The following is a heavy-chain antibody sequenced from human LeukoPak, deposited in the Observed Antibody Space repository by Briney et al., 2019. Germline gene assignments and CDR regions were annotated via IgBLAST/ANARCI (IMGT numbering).Heavy chain of an antibody. D-gene: IGHD6-13*01. CDR1: GYTFTGYY. Sequence: GASVKVSCKASGYTFTGYYMHWVRQAPGQGLEWMGRINPNSGGTNYAQKFQGRVTMTRDTSISTAYMELSRLRSDDTAVYYCVRAPRDSSTMLDYWGQGTLVTVSS. V-gene: IGHV1-2*06. CDR2: INPNSGGT. J-gene: IGHJ4*02. CDR3: VRAPRDSSTMLDY.